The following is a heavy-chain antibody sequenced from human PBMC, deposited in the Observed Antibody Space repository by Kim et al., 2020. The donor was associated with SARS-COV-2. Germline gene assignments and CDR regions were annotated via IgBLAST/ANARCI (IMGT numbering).Heavy chain of an antibody. J-gene: IGHJ4*02. D-gene: IGHD2-2*01. V-gene: IGHV3-23*01. CDR3: ARESSRRADY. CDR2: SP. Sequence: SPFYADSVRGRFTISRDNSENTLLLQLNSLRAEDTALYYCARESSRRADYWGQGTLVTVSS.